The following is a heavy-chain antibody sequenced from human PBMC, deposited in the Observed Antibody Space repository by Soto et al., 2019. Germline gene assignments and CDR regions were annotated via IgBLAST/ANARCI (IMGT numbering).Heavy chain of an antibody. CDR1: GFTFKNYA. Sequence: QAQLVESGGGVVQPGRSLRLSCAASGFTFKNYALHWVRQGPGKGLEWVAVISFDGDKKYYADSVKGRFTISRDNFKNTLYLQMNNLRVEDAALYFCAREDDYGYRYINYGLDVWRQGTTVTVSS. CDR2: ISFDGDKK. D-gene: IGHD4-17*01. V-gene: IGHV3-30-3*01. J-gene: IGHJ6*02. CDR3: AREDDYGYRYINYGLDV.